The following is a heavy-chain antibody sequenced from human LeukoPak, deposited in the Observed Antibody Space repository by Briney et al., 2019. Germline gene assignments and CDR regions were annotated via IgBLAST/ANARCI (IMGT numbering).Heavy chain of an antibody. V-gene: IGHV3-23*01. CDR3: AKGVWLRFYYFDY. D-gene: IGHD5-12*01. CDR2: ISGSGGST. CDR1: GFTFSSYA. Sequence: GGSLRLSCAASGFTFSSYAMSWVRQAPGKGLEWVSAISGSGGSTYYADSVKSRFTISRDNSKNTLYLQMNSLRAEDTAVYYCAKGVWLRFYYFDYWGQGTLVTVSS. J-gene: IGHJ4*02.